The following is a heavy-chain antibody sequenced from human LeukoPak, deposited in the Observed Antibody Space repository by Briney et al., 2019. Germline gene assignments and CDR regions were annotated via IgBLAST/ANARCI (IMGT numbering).Heavy chain of an antibody. V-gene: IGHV1-69*04. Sequence: ASVKVSCKASGGTFSSYAISWVRQAPGQGLEWMGRIIPILGIANYAQKFQGRVTITADKSTSTAYMELSSLRSEDTAVYYCARAAVAGXXRNAFDIWGQGTMVTVS. D-gene: IGHD6-19*01. CDR2: IIPILGIA. CDR1: GGTFSSYA. CDR3: ARAAVAGXXRNAFDI. J-gene: IGHJ3*02.